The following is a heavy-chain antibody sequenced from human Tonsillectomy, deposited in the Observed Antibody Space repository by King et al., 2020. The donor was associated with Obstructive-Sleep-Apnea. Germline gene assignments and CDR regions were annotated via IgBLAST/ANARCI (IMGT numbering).Heavy chain of an antibody. V-gene: IGHV5-10-1*01. CDR1: EDIFTNYW. J-gene: IGHJ6*02. Sequence: VQLVQSGAEVKKPGESLRISCQGSEDIFTNYWIHWVRQMPGKGLEWIGRIDPTDSYTNYSPSFQGHVTISADKSVSTVYLQWSSLKASDTAIYYCARRRDGLSSRYGMDVWGQGTTVTVSS. CDR2: IDPTDSYT. D-gene: IGHD2/OR15-2a*01. CDR3: ARRRDGLSSRYGMDV.